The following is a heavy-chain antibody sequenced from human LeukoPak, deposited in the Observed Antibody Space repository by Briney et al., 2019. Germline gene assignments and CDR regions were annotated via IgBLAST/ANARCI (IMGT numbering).Heavy chain of an antibody. V-gene: IGHV1-2*02. CDR2: INAYSGGT. Sequence: ASVKVSCKASGYTFTSYYMRWVRQAPGQGLEWMGWINAYSGGTNYAQKLQGRVTMTTDTSISTAYMELSRLRSDDTAVYYCARVLTSHYSNYVFEYWGQRTLVTVSS. J-gene: IGHJ4*02. CDR1: GYTFTSYY. CDR3: ARVLTSHYSNYVFEY. D-gene: IGHD4-11*01.